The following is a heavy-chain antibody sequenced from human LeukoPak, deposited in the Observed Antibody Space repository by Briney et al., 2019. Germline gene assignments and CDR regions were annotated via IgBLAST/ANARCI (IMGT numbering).Heavy chain of an antibody. CDR1: GFTFSDYY. CDR3: ARGLAAAGTPLYYGMDV. CDR2: ISSSGSTI. Sequence: GGSLRLSCAASGFTFSDYYMSWIRQAPGKGLEWVSYISSSGSTIYYADSVKGRFTISRDNAKNSPYLQMNSLRAEDTAVYYCARGLAAAGTPLYYGMDVWGQGTTVTVSS. D-gene: IGHD6-13*01. J-gene: IGHJ6*02. V-gene: IGHV3-11*01.